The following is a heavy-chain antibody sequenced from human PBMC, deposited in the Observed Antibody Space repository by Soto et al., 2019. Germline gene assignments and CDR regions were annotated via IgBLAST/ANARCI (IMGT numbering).Heavy chain of an antibody. CDR1: GESIDTAGYY. V-gene: IGHV4-31*03. CDR2: IYHSGAT. CDR3: SRGDY. Sequence: QVQLQESGPRLVRPSQTLSLTCTVSGESIDTAGYYWTWIRQRPGRGLEWLGVIYHSGATYYSSSMKSRLSISIDRSQNQFSLKVASVTAADTAVYFCSRGDYWGQGMLVTVSS. J-gene: IGHJ4*02.